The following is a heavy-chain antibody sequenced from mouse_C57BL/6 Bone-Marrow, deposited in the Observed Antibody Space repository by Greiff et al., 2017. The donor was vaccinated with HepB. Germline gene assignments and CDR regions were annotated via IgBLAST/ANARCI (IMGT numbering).Heavy chain of an antibody. Sequence: VQLQQSGAELVRPGASVKLSCTASGFNIKDDYMHWVKQRPEQGLEWIGWIDPENGDTEYASKFQGKATITADTSSNTAYLQLSSLTSEDTAVYCCTTLGQYYGHWYFDVWGTGTTVTVSS. J-gene: IGHJ1*03. V-gene: IGHV14-4*01. CDR1: GFNIKDDY. D-gene: IGHD1-2*01. CDR3: TTLGQYYGHWYFDV. CDR2: IDPENGDT.